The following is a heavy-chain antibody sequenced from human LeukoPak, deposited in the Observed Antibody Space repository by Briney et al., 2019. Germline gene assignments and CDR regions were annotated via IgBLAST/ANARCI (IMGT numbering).Heavy chain of an antibody. Sequence: GASVKVSCKASGYTFTGYYMHWVRQAPGQGLEWMGWINLNSGGTNYAQKFQGRVTMTRDTSISTAYMELSRLRSDDTAVYYCARYESLYCSSTSCSRYFQHWGQGTLVTVSS. CDR1: GYTFTGYY. D-gene: IGHD2-2*01. CDR3: ARYESLYCSSTSCSRYFQH. CDR2: INLNSGGT. V-gene: IGHV1-2*02. J-gene: IGHJ1*01.